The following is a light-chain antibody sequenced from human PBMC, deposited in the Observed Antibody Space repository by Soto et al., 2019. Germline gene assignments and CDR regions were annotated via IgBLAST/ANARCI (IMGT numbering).Light chain of an antibody. Sequence: EIVLTQSPATLSLSPGERATLSCRASQSVGSYFAWYQQNPGQAPRLLIYDASNRATGIPARFSGAGSGTDFTLTISSLESEDFAVYYCQHRRTFGQGTKVEVK. V-gene: IGKV3-11*01. J-gene: IGKJ1*01. CDR2: DAS. CDR3: QHRRT. CDR1: QSVGSY.